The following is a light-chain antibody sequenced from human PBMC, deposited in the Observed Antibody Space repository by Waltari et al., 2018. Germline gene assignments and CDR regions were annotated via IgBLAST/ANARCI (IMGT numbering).Light chain of an antibody. CDR1: SANIGSKT. Sequence: QSVLTQPPSASGAPGQRVTISCSGGSANIGSKTINWYQHLPGTAPKLLIYGDDQRPSGVPDRFPASKSGNSGSLAIGGLRSEDEGDYYCAAWIDSLSGVAFGGGTKLTVL. CDR3: AAWIDSLSGVA. CDR2: GDD. J-gene: IGLJ2*01. V-gene: IGLV1-44*01.